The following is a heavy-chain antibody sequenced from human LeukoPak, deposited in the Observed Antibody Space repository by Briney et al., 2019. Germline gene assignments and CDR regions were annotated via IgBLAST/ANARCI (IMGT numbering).Heavy chain of an antibody. D-gene: IGHD6-6*01. CDR3: AIEYSSTYDAFDI. CDR1: GYTFTGYY. V-gene: IGHV1-2*02. Sequence: ASVKVSCKASGYTFTGYYMHWVQQAPGQGLEWMGWINPNSGGTNYAQKFQGRVTMTRDTSISTAYMELSRLRSDDTAVYYCAIEYSSTYDAFDIWGQGTMVTVSS. J-gene: IGHJ3*02. CDR2: INPNSGGT.